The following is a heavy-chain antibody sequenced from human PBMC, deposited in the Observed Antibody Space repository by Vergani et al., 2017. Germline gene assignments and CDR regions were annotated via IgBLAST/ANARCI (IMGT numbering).Heavy chain of an antibody. CDR3: AKDSLPKAAVVYGSDV. CDR1: GFTFSSYG. CDR2: ISYYGSKK. V-gene: IGHV3-30*18. J-gene: IGHJ6*02. D-gene: IGHD6-13*01. Sequence: VQLVESGGGVVQPGRSLRLSCAASGFTFSSYGMHWVRQAPGKGLEWGAVISYYGSKKYYADSVKGRFTISRDNSKNTLYLQMNSLRAEDTAVYYCAKDSLPKAAVVYGSDVWGQGTTVTVAS.